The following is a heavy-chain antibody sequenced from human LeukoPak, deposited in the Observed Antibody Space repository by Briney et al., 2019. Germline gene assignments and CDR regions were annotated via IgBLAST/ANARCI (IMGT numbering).Heavy chain of an antibody. D-gene: IGHD1-26*01. J-gene: IGHJ4*02. CDR1: GFTFTSSW. CDR3: ARETVWPIGN. CDR2: INTDGDTT. V-gene: IGHV3-74*01. Sequence: GGSLRLSCAASGFTFTSSWMHWLRQAPGKGLMWISRINTDGDTTSYADSVKGRFTISRDNAKNTLYLQMNSLRDEDTAVYYCARETVWPIGNWGQGTLVTVSS.